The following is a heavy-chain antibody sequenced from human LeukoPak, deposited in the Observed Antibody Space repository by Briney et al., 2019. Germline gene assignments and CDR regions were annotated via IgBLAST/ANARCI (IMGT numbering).Heavy chain of an antibody. CDR1: GFTFGSYA. D-gene: IGHD3-3*01. CDR3: ASTPGGVLRFLEWLTLVGYFDY. CDR2: ISGSGGST. Sequence: GGSLRLSCAASGFTFGSYAMSWVRQAPGKGLEWVSAISGSGGSTYYADSVKGRFTISRDNSKNTLYLQMNSLRAEDTAVYYCASTPGGVLRFLEWLTLVGYFDYWGQGTLVTVSS. J-gene: IGHJ4*02. V-gene: IGHV3-23*01.